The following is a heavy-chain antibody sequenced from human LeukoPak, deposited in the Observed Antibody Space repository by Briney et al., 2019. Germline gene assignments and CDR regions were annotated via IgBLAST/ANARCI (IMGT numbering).Heavy chain of an antibody. D-gene: IGHD5-12*01. CDR1: GGSISSYY. Sequence: SETLSLTCTVSGGSISSYYWSWIRQPAGKGLQWIGRIYTSWNTNYNPSLKSRVTMSVDTSKNQFSLKLSSVTAADTAAYYCARGGYHAGAFDIWGQGTMVTVSS. J-gene: IGHJ3*02. CDR2: IYTSWNT. CDR3: ARGGYHAGAFDI. V-gene: IGHV4-4*07.